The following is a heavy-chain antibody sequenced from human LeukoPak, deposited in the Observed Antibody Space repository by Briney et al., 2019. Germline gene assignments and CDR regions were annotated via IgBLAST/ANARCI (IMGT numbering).Heavy chain of an antibody. CDR2: ILPIIGAT. V-gene: IGHV1-69*13. D-gene: IGHD3-16*01. Sequence: ASVKVSCKAAGDTFSNYAIYWVRQAPGQGLEWVGGILPIIGATKNGQKLQGRVTFTADESTSTVYMELSSLRSEDTAIYYCARAHFSAYTGSEWGQGTLVTVSS. CDR1: GDTFSNYA. CDR3: ARAHFSAYTGSE. J-gene: IGHJ4*02.